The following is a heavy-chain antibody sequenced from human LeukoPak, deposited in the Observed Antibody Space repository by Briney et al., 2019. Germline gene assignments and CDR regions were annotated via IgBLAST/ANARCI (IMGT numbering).Heavy chain of an antibody. CDR2: IRYDGSNK. CDR3: AKGLATSYSYGLDY. Sequence: PGGSPRLSCAASGFTFSSYGMHWVRQAPGKGLEWVAFIRYDGSNKYYADSVKGRFTISRDNSKNTLYLQMNSLRAEDTAVYYCAKGLATSYSYGLDYWGQGTLVTVSS. D-gene: IGHD5-18*01. CDR1: GFTFSSYG. J-gene: IGHJ4*02. V-gene: IGHV3-30*02.